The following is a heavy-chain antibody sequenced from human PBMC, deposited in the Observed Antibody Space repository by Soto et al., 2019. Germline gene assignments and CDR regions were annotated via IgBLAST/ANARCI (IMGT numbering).Heavy chain of an antibody. D-gene: IGHD3-22*01. CDR1: GGTFSSYA. V-gene: IGHV1-69*01. CDR3: ARAPGSGSLGYFDY. Sequence: QVQLVQSGAEVKKPGSSVKVSCKASGGTFSSYAISWVLQAPGQRLEWMGGISPIFGTANYAQKFQGRFTITADESTSTAYIGVSSRRSEDTAVYYCARAPGSGSLGYFDYGGQGTLVTVSS. J-gene: IGHJ4*02. CDR2: ISPIFGTA.